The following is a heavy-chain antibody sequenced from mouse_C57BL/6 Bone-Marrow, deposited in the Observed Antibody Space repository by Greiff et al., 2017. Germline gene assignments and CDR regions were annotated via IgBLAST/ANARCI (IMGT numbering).Heavy chain of an antibody. D-gene: IGHD1-1*01. CDR1: GYTFTSYG. CDR2: IYPRSGNT. Sequence: QVQLQQSGAELARPGASVKLSCKASGYTFTSYGISWVKQRTGQGLEWIGEIYPRSGNTYYNEKFKGKATLTADKSSSTAYMELRSLTSEDSAVYFCARFDPYGSSYWWYFDVWGTGTTVTVSS. J-gene: IGHJ1*03. V-gene: IGHV1-81*01. CDR3: ARFDPYGSSYWWYFDV.